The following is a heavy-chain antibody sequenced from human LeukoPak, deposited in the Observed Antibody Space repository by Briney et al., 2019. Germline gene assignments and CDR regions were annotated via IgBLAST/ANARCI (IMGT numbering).Heavy chain of an antibody. D-gene: IGHD4-11*01. J-gene: IGHJ4*02. CDR1: GYSISSGYY. V-gene: IGHV4-38-2*01. CDR3: ARLDYSNYDAAGFDY. Sequence: SETLSLTCAVSGYSISSGYYWGWIRQPPGKGLVWIGSFYHSGSTYYNPSLKSRVTISVDTSKNQFSLKLSSVTAADTAVYYCARLDYSNYDAAGFDYWGQGTLVTVSS. CDR2: FYHSGST.